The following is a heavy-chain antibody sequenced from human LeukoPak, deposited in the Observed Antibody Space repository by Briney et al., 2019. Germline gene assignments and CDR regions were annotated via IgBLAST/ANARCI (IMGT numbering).Heavy chain of an antibody. D-gene: IGHD3-10*01. J-gene: IGHJ5*02. CDR2: INPNSGGT. CDR3: ARGPMVRGVSPIWFDP. V-gene: IGHV1-2*02. CDR1: VYTFTAYY. Sequence: GASVKVSCKASVYTFTAYYMHWVRQAPGQGLEWMGWINPNSGGTNYAQKFQGRVTMTRDTSISSAYMELSRLRSDDTAVYYCARGPMVRGVSPIWFDPWGQGTLVTVSS.